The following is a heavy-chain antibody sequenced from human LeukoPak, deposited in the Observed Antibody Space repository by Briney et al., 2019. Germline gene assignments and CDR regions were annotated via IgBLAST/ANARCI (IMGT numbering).Heavy chain of an antibody. CDR1: GFTFSDYY. D-gene: IGHD1-14*01. CDR2: ISSSGSTI. CDR3: ARASNHDAFDI. V-gene: IGHV3-11*01. J-gene: IGHJ3*02. Sequence: GGSLRLSCAASGFTFSDYYMSWIRQAPGRGLEWVSYISSSGSTIYYADSVKGRFTISRDNAKNSLYLQMNSLRAEDTAVYYCARASNHDAFDIWGQGTMVTVSS.